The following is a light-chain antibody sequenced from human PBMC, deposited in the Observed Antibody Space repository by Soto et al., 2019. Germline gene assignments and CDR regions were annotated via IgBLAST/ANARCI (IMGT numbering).Light chain of an antibody. CDR1: NNEVGAYNF. V-gene: IGLV2-14*01. J-gene: IGLJ2*01. CDR3: SSYTSSSTVV. CDR2: DVS. Sequence: QSALTQPASVTGSPGQSITNPCTGTNNEVGAYNFVSWYQQHPGKAPKLMIFDVSQRPSGVSNRFSGSKSGNTGSLTISGLQAEDEADYYCSSYTSSSTVVFGGGTQLTVL.